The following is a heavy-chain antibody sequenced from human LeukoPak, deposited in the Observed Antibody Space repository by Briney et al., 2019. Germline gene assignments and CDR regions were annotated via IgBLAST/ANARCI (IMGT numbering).Heavy chain of an antibody. V-gene: IGHV3-53*01. CDR2: IYSGGST. CDR3: ARALGGVEAGIFDY. Sequence: GGSLRLSCAASGFTVSSNYMSWVRQAPGKGLEWVSVIYSGGSTYYADSVKGRFTISRDNSKNTLYLQMNSLRAEDTAVYYCARALGGVEAGIFDYWGQGTLVTVSS. J-gene: IGHJ4*02. D-gene: IGHD3-16*01. CDR1: GFTVSSNY.